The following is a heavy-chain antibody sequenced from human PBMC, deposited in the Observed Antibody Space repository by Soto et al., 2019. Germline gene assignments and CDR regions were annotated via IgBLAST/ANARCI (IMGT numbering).Heavy chain of an antibody. J-gene: IGHJ4*02. Sequence: PSETLSLPCPVSGYSINDYFWTWIRQPAGKGLKWIGRIYTTGTTNYNPSLKSRVTISVDTSKNQFSLRLTSVTAADTAVYFCARLGTNGQTLDYWGQGALVTVSS. CDR2: IYTTGTT. V-gene: IGHV4-59*10. CDR3: ARLGTNGQTLDY. D-gene: IGHD2-8*01. CDR1: GYSINDYF.